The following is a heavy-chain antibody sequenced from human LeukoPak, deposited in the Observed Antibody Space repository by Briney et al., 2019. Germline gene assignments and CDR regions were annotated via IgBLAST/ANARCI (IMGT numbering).Heavy chain of an antibody. V-gene: IGHV4-59*01. J-gene: IGHJ4*02. CDR3: ASRLTSAWFRGLSYFDY. D-gene: IGHD6-19*01. CDR1: GGSISTYY. Sequence: SETLSLTCTVSGGSISTYYWIWIRQPPGKGLEWIGYIDNSGSTNCHPSLKSRVTILVDTSKNQFSLKLSSVTAADTAVYYCASRLTSAWFRGLSYFDYWGQGTLVTVSS. CDR2: IDNSGST.